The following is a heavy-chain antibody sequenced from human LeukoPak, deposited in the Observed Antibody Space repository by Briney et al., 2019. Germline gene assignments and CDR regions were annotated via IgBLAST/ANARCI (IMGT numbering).Heavy chain of an antibody. Sequence: GGSLRLSCAASGFTFSSYGMSWVRQAPGKGLEWVGRIKSKTDGGTTDYAAPVKGRFTISRDDSKNTLYLQMNSLKTEDTAVYYCTTVSVGALYHFDYWGQGTLVTVSS. V-gene: IGHV3-15*01. D-gene: IGHD1-26*01. J-gene: IGHJ4*02. CDR1: GFTFSSYG. CDR2: IKSKTDGGTT. CDR3: TTVSVGALYHFDY.